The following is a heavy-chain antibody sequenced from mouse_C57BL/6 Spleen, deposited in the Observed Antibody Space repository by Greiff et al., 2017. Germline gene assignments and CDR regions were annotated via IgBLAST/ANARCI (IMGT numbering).Heavy chain of an antibody. CDR1: GFTFTGYY. CDR3: ARSNWGDY. D-gene: IGHD4-1*02. J-gene: IGHJ2*01. V-gene: IGHV7-3*01. Sequence: EVQLQQSGGGLVQPGGSLSLSCAASGFTFTGYYMSWVRQPPGKALEWLGFIRNKANGYTTEYSVSVKGRFTISRDNSQSILYLQMNALRAEESATYYCARSNWGDYWGQGTTLTVSS. CDR2: IRNKANGYTT.